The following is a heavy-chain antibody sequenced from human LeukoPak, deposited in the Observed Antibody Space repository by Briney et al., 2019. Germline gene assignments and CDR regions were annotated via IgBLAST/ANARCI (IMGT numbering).Heavy chain of an antibody. CDR3: AKGVYSGGWYYFDY. V-gene: IGHV3-30*01. Sequence: GKSLRLSCAASGFTFTDYAMHWVRQAPGKGLEWVALISYDGSHIFYADSVKGRFTISRDNAKNSLYLQMNSLRAEDMALYYCAKGVYSGGWYYFDYWGQGTLVTVSS. D-gene: IGHD6-19*01. CDR1: GFTFTDYA. J-gene: IGHJ4*02. CDR2: ISYDGSHI.